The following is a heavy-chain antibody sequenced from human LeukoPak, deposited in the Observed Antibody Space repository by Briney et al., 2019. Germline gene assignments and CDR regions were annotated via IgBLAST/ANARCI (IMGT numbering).Heavy chain of an antibody. CDR3: ARGAALTELGDY. J-gene: IGHJ4*02. CDR2: IYYSGST. D-gene: IGHD1-7*01. V-gene: IGHV4-61*01. Sequence: SETLSLTCTVSGGSVSSGSYYWSWIRQPPGKGLEWIGYIYYSGSTNYNPSLKSRVTISVDTSKNQFSLKPSSVTAADTAVYYCARGAALTELGDYWGQGTLVTVSS. CDR1: GGSVSSGSYY.